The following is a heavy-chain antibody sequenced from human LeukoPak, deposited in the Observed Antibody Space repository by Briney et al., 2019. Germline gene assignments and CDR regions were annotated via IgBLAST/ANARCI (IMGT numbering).Heavy chain of an antibody. CDR1: GGTFSSYA. D-gene: IGHD6-6*01. CDR3: ASRQLVRGWRLEYYMDV. CDR2: IIPILGIA. Sequence: EASVKVSCKASGGTFSSYAISWVRQAPGQGLEWMGRIIPILGIANYAQKFQGRVTITADDSTTTTYMDLSSLTSEDTAIYYCASRQLVRGWRLEYYMDVWGKGTTVTVSS. V-gene: IGHV1-69*04. J-gene: IGHJ6*03.